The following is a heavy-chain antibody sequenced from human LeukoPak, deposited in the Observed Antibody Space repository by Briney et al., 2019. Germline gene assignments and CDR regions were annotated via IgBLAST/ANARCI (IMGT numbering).Heavy chain of an antibody. CDR1: GVSIRSYS. CDR3: AREEEGDYSDYFDY. V-gene: IGHV4-4*07. J-gene: IGHJ4*02. CDR2: IQTSGST. Sequence: SSETLSLTCSVSGVSIRSYSWSWIRQPSGKGLEWMGRIQTSGSTNYNPSLRSRVTMSVEPSKDQFSLKLSSVTAADTAVYYCAREEEGDYSDYFDYWGQGTLVTVSS. D-gene: IGHD2-15*01.